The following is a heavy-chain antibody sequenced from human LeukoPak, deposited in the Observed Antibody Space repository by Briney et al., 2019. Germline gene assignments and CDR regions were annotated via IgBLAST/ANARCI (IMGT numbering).Heavy chain of an antibody. CDR3: ARVGPGSATTAQNYNYYMDV. V-gene: IGHV3-7*01. D-gene: IGHD1-14*01. CDR2: IKHDASEK. J-gene: IGHJ6*03. CDR1: GFIFSGYW. Sequence: PGGSLRLSCEASGFIFSGYWMSWVRQAPGKGLEWVANIKHDASEKHYVDSVKGRFTISRDNTKNSVYLQMDSLRVDDTAVYYCARVGPGSATTAQNYNYYMDVWGKGTTVTVSS.